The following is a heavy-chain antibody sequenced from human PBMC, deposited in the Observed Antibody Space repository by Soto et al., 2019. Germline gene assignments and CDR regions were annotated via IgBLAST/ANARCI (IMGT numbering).Heavy chain of an antibody. CDR3: TFQLPGYCSSTSCYSDAFDI. J-gene: IGHJ3*02. D-gene: IGHD2-2*01. V-gene: IGHV3-15*01. CDR2: IKSKTDGGTT. CDR1: GFTFSNAW. Sequence: GGSLRLSCAASGFTFSNAWMSWVRQAPGKGLEWVGRIKSKTDGGTTDYAAPVKGRFTISRDDSKNTLYLQMNSLKTEDTAVYYCTFQLPGYCSSTSCYSDAFDIWGQGTMVTVSS.